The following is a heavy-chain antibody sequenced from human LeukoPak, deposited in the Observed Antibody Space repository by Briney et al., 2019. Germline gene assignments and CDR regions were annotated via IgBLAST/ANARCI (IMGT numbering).Heavy chain of an antibody. D-gene: IGHD1-20*01. V-gene: IGHV3-53*04. Sequence: GGSLRLSRVASGFIVSSNYMSWVRQAPGKGLEWVSILYTGGSTYYADSVKGRFTISRHNSKNTLYLQMNSLRAEDSAVYYCARGVTGTTGVSHYGMDVWGQGTTVTVSS. CDR3: ARGVTGTTGVSHYGMDV. CDR2: LYTGGST. J-gene: IGHJ6*02. CDR1: GFIVSSNY.